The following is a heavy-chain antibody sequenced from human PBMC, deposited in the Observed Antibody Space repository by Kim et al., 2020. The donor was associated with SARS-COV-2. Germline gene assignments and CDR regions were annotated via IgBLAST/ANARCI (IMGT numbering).Heavy chain of an antibody. V-gene: IGHV4-39*01. CDR2: IYYSGST. CDR1: GGSISSSSYY. Sequence: SETLSLTCTVSGGSISSSSYYWGWIRQPPGKGLEWIGSIYYSGSTYYNPSLKSRVTISVDTSKNQFSLKLSSVTAADTAVYYCAARGNYVEGNWFDPWGQGTLVTVSS. D-gene: IGHD1-7*01. J-gene: IGHJ5*02. CDR3: AARGNYVEGNWFDP.